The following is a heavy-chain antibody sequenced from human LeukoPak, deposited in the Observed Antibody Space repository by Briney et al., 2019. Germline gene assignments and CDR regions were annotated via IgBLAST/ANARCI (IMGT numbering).Heavy chain of an antibody. D-gene: IGHD1-26*01. CDR2: VSRSGGV. J-gene: IGHJ4*02. CDR1: DDSVTTSY. V-gene: IGHV4-4*07. Sequence: SETLSLTCTVSDDSVTTSYWSWIRQSAGKELEWIGRVSRSGGVLYNSAFRSRFTLSVDTSNNQFSLAVSGVTAADTAVYYCVRDGYSGSYFFDYWGQGTLVTVSS. CDR3: VRDGYSGSYFFDY.